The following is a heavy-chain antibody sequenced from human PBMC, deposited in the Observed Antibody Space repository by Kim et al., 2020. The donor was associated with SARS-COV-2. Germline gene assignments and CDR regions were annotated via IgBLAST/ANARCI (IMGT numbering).Heavy chain of an antibody. CDR3: AKVSGGSGSYSGMDV. CDR1: GFTFSSYA. D-gene: IGHD3-10*01. J-gene: IGHJ6*02. V-gene: IGHV3-23*01. Sequence: GGSLRLSCAASGFTFSSYAMSWVRQAPGKGLEWVSAISGSGGSTYYADSVKGRFTISRDNSKNTLYLQMNSLRAEATAVYYCAKVSGGSGSYSGMDVWGQGTTVTVSS. CDR2: ISGSGGST.